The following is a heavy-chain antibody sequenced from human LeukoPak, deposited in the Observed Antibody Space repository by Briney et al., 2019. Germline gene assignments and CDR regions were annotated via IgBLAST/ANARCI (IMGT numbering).Heavy chain of an antibody. CDR1: GYSFTSYW. CDR2: IYPGDSDT. Sequence: GESLKISCKGSGYSFTSYWIGWVRQMPGKGLEWMGIIYPGDSDTRYSPSFQGQVTISADKSISTAYLQWSSLKASDAAMYYCARHPIAAAGTNWFDPWGQGTLVTVSS. CDR3: ARHPIAAAGTNWFDP. D-gene: IGHD6-13*01. V-gene: IGHV5-51*01. J-gene: IGHJ5*02.